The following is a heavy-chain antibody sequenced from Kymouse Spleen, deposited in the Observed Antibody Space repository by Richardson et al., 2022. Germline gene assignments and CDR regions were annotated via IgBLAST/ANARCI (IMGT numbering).Heavy chain of an antibody. J-gene: IGHJ6*02. V-gene: IGHV3-20*d01. CDR2: INWNGGST. Sequence: EVQLVESGGGVVRPGGSLRLSCAASGFTFDDYGMSWVRQAPGKGLEWVSGINWNGGSTGYADSVKGRFTISRDNAKNSLYLQMNSLRAEDTALYYCARDPYSSSSLYYYYYYGMDVWGQGTTVTVSS. CDR1: GFTFDDYG. D-gene: IGHD6-6*01. CDR3: ARDPYSSSSLYYYYYYGMDV.